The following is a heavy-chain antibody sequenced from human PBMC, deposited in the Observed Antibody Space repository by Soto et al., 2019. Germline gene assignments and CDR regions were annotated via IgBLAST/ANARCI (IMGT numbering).Heavy chain of an antibody. CDR3: AVYGYGVSAAAY. CDR2: IKNKADGGTT. CDR1: GITFTNAW. V-gene: IGHV3-15*01. Sequence: EVQLVESGGDLVKPGGCLRLSCAASGITFTNAWMSWVRQAPGKGLEWVGRIKNKADGGTTDYAAPVRGRFTISRDDSKNTLFLQMNSLETEDTAVYYCAVYGYGVSAAAYWGQGTLVTVSS. J-gene: IGHJ4*02. D-gene: IGHD4-17*01.